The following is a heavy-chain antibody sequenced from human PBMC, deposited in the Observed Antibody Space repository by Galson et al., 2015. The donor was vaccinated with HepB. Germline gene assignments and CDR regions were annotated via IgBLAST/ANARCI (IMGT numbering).Heavy chain of an antibody. D-gene: IGHD6-19*01. CDR2: INAGNGNT. V-gene: IGHV1-3*01. J-gene: IGHJ1*01. CDR1: GYTFTSYA. Sequence: SVKVSCKASGYTFTSYAMHWVRQAPGQRLEWMGWINAGNGNTKYSQKFQGRVTITRDTSASTAYMELSSLRSEDTAVYYCARRSSGWYAEYFQHWGQGTLVTASS. CDR3: ARRSSGWYAEYFQH.